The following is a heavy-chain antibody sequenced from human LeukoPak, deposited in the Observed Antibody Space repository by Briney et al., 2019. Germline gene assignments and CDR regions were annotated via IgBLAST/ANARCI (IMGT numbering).Heavy chain of an antibody. D-gene: IGHD6-13*01. V-gene: IGHV1-18*01. CDR3: ARDSSSWYYNWFDP. CDR2: ISAYNGNT. Sequence: GASVKVSCKASGYTFTSYGISWVRQAPGQGLEWMGWISAYNGNTNYAQKFQGRVTMTRDTSISTAYMELSRLRSDDTAVYYCARDSSSWYYNWFDPWGQGTLVTVSS. CDR1: GYTFTSYG. J-gene: IGHJ5*02.